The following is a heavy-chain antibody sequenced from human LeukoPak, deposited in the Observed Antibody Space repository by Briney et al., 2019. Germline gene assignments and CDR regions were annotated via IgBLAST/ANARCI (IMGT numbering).Heavy chain of an antibody. Sequence: GESLKISCKGSGYSFTSYWIGWVRQMPGKGLEWMGIIYPGDSDTRYSPSFQGQVTISADKSISTAYLQWSSLKASDTAMYYCARLGGITGTSSRGDAFDIWGQGTMVTVSS. CDR2: IYPGDSDT. V-gene: IGHV5-51*01. J-gene: IGHJ3*02. CDR1: GYSFTSYW. CDR3: ARLGGITGTSSRGDAFDI. D-gene: IGHD1-20*01.